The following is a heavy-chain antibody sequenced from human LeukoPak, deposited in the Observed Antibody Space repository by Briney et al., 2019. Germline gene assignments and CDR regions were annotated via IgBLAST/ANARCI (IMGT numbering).Heavy chain of an antibody. CDR3: AREYYDSSGYLKGWYFDL. CDR1: GYTFTGYY. J-gene: IGHJ2*01. Sequence: ASVKVSCKASGYTFTGYYMRWVRQAPGQGLEWMGWINPNSGGTNYAQKFQGRVTMTRDTSISTAYMELSRLRSDDTAVYYCAREYYDSSGYLKGWYFDLWGRGTLVTVSS. V-gene: IGHV1-2*02. D-gene: IGHD3-22*01. CDR2: INPNSGGT.